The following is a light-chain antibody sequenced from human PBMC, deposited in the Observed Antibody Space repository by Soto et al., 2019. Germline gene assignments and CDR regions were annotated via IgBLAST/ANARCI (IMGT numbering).Light chain of an antibody. Sequence: QSALTQPASVSGSPGQSITISCTGTSSDVGGYNYVSWYQQHPGKAPKLMIYEVSNRPSGVSNRFSGSKSGNTASLTISGLQVEDEADYYCSSYTSSSIDYVFRTGTKVTVL. CDR3: SSYTSSSIDYV. CDR1: SSDVGGYNY. J-gene: IGLJ1*01. CDR2: EVS. V-gene: IGLV2-14*01.